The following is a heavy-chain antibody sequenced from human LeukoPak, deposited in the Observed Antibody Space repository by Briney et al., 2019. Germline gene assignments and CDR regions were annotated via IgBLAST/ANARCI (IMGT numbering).Heavy chain of an antibody. CDR3: ARDDDSRDPPHFDY. CDR2: IYDSGST. CDR1: GGSISSSSYY. J-gene: IGHJ4*02. D-gene: IGHD3-16*01. V-gene: IGHV4-39*07. Sequence: SETLSLTCTVSGGSISSSSYYWGWIRQPPGKGLEWIGSIYDSGSTYYNPSLKSRVTISVDTSKNQFSLKLSSVTAADTAVYYCARDDDSRDPPHFDYWGQGTLVTVSS.